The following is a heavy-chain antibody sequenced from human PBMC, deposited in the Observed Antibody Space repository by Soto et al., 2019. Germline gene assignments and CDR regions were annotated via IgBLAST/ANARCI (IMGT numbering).Heavy chain of an antibody. CDR1: GFTFSSYA. J-gene: IGHJ4*02. Sequence: GGSLRLSCSASGFTFSSYAMHWVRQAPGKGLEYVSAISSNGGSTYYADSVKGRFTISRDNSKNTLYLQMSSLRAEDTAVYYCVKWEYSSSPGFDYWGQGTLVTVSS. CDR2: ISSNGGST. CDR3: VKWEYSSSPGFDY. D-gene: IGHD6-6*01. V-gene: IGHV3-64D*08.